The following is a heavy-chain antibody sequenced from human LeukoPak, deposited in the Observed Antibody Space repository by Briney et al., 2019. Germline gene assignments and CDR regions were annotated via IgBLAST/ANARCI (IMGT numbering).Heavy chain of an antibody. CDR3: ARRTPGPQLDEYVAYFFDH. Sequence: SETLSLTCTVSGGSITTYNWIWIRQTPGQALEWIGHIYSSGATKYNPSLKSRATILLDTSKNQLSMKLSSVSAADTAVYYCARRTPGPQLDEYVAYFFDHWGQGTQVTVSS. CDR2: IYSSGAT. J-gene: IGHJ4*02. D-gene: IGHD2-2*01. CDR1: GGSITTYN. V-gene: IGHV4-4*09.